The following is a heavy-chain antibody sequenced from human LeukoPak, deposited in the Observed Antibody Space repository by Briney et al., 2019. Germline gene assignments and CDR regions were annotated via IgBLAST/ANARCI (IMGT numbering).Heavy chain of an antibody. D-gene: IGHD6-6*01. CDR3: ARDGQLVDYEVDY. CDR2: IYHSGST. CDR1: GGSISSYY. Sequence: SETLSLTCTVSGGSISSYYWGWIRQPPGKGLEWIGSIYHSGSTYYNPSLKSRVTISVDTSKNQFSLKLSSVTAADTAVYYCARDGQLVDYEVDYWGQGTLVTVSS. V-gene: IGHV4-38-2*02. J-gene: IGHJ4*02.